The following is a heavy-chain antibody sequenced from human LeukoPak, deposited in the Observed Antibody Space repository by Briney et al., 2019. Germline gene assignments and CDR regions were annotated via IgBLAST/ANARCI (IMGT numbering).Heavy chain of an antibody. V-gene: IGHV3-73*01. Sequence: PGGSLRLSCVASGFTFSGSAMHWVRQASGKGLEWVARIRSKAGSYATEYAASVKGRFTISREDSKSTAYLQMNSLKTEDTAVYYCTGGTTVTTLDYWGRGTLVTVSS. CDR2: IRSKAGSYAT. CDR3: TGGTTVTTLDY. D-gene: IGHD4-17*01. J-gene: IGHJ4*02. CDR1: GFTFSGSA.